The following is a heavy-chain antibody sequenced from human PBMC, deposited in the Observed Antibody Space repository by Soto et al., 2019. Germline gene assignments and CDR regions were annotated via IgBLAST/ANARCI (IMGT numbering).Heavy chain of an antibody. CDR3: AKGGTDYDLWTGRNQRIDY. V-gene: IGHV3-23*01. Sequence: GGSLRLSCAASGSPFSSYGMNWVRQVPGKGLEWVSGISGSGGSTYYAESVKGRFTISRDNSKSTLYLQMNSLRAEDTAVYYCAKGGTDYDLWTGRNQRIDYWGQGT. J-gene: IGHJ4*02. CDR1: GSPFSSYG. D-gene: IGHD3-3*01. CDR2: ISGSGGST.